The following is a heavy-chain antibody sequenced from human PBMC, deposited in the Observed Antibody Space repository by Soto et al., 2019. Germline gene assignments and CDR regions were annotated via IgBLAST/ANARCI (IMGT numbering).Heavy chain of an antibody. CDR3: AREGSSSSLDY. CDR1: GGSISSGGYY. Sequence: SETLSLTCTVSGGSISSGGYYWSWIRQHPGKGLEWIGYIYYSGSTYYNPSLKSRVTISVDTSKNQFSLKLSSVTAADTAVYYCAREGSSSSLDYWGQGTLVTVS. J-gene: IGHJ4*02. D-gene: IGHD6-13*01. V-gene: IGHV4-31*02. CDR2: IYYSGST.